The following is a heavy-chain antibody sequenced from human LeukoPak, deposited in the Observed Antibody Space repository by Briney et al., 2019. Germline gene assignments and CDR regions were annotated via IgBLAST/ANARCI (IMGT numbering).Heavy chain of an antibody. J-gene: IGHJ4*02. D-gene: IGHD1-26*01. V-gene: IGHV3-13*01. CDR2: VGIAADT. CDR3: VRQKKSHGNFDY. CDR1: GFTFSDHA. Sequence: GGSLRLSCAASGFTFSDHAMHWVRQAPGEGLEWVSAVGIAADTFYPGSVKGRFTISRENAKNSLYLQMNSLRVEDTAVYYCVRQKKSHGNFDYWGQGTLVTVSS.